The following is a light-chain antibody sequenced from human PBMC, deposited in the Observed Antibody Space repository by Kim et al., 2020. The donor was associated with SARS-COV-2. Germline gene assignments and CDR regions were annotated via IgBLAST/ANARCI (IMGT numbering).Light chain of an antibody. J-gene: IGKJ2*01. Sequence: DIQMTQSPSSLSASVGDRVTITCGASQTIKTYLNWYQQKPGKAPKLLIYGASNLQSGVPSRFSGGGSGTEFTLTISSLQPEDSATYYCQQTYSTFGQGTKLEI. CDR1: QTIKTY. CDR2: GAS. V-gene: IGKV1-39*01. CDR3: QQTYST.